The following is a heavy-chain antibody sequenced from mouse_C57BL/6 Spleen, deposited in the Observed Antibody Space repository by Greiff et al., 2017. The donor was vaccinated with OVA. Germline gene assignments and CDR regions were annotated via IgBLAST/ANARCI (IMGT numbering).Heavy chain of an antibody. V-gene: IGHV14-2*01. J-gene: IGHJ2*01. D-gene: IGHD2-3*01. CDR3: AIEGYGGYYPYFDY. CDR2: IDPEDGET. CDR1: GFNIKDYY. Sequence: EVQLQQSGAELVKPGASVKLSCTASGFNIKDYYMHWVKQRTEQGLEWIGRIDPEDGETKYAPKFQGRATISADTSSNTAYLQISSLTSEDTAVYYCAIEGYGGYYPYFDYWGQGTTLTVSS.